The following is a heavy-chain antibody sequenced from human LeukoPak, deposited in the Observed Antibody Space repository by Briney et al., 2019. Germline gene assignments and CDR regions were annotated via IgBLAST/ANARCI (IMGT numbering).Heavy chain of an antibody. CDR3: ARTESHRGGKNYFDY. CDR1: GDSISSANYY. D-gene: IGHD4-23*01. CDR2: INHSGST. Sequence: PSETLSLTCTVSGDSISSANYYWGWVRQPPGKGLEWIGEINHSGSTNYNPSLKSRVTISVDTSKNQFSLKLSSVTAADTAVYYCARTESHRGGKNYFDYWGQGTLVTVSS. J-gene: IGHJ4*02. V-gene: IGHV4-39*07.